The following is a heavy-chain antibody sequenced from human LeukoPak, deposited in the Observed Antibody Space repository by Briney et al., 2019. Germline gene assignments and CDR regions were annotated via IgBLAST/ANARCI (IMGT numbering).Heavy chain of an antibody. V-gene: IGHV3-7*01. J-gene: IGHJ4*02. D-gene: IGHD6-13*01. CDR1: GFTFSSYW. CDR3: ASVRIAAAGRPTGFFDY. Sequence: GGSLRLSCAASGFTFSSYWMSWVRQAPGKGLEWVANIKQDGSEKYYVDSVKGRFTISRDNAKNSLYLQMNSLRAEDTAVYYCASVRIAAAGRPTGFFDYWGQGTLVTVSS. CDR2: IKQDGSEK.